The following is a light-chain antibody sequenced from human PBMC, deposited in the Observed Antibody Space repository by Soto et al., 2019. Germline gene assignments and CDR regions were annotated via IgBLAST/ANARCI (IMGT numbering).Light chain of an antibody. CDR2: WAS. Sequence: DIVMTQSPDSLAVSLGERATINCKSSQSVLYSPNNKNYLAWYLQKPGHPPKLLIYWASSRESGVPDRFSGSGFGTDFALTISSLQAEDVAVYYCQQYYGTPHTFGQGTKLEIK. CDR3: QQYYGTPHT. V-gene: IGKV4-1*01. CDR1: QSVLYSPNNKNY. J-gene: IGKJ2*01.